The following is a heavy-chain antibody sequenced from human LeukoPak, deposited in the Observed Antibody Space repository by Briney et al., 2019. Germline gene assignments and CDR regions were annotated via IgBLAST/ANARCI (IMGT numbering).Heavy chain of an antibody. CDR3: AKEAGNGWSYFDY. V-gene: IGHV3-23*01. D-gene: IGHD6-19*01. CDR1: GFTFSTYA. CDR2: ISSGGGST. Sequence: SGGSLRLSCAASGFTFSTYAMSWVRQAPGKGLEWVSGISSGGGSTFYADSVKGRFTISRDNSKNTVYLQMISLRAGDTAVYHCAKEAGNGWSYFDYWGQGTLVTVSS. J-gene: IGHJ4*02.